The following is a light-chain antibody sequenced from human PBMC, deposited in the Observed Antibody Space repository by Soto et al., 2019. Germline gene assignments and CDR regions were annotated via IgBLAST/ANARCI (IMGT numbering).Light chain of an antibody. J-gene: IGKJ4*02. CDR2: GAS. V-gene: IGKV3-20*01. CDR1: QSVSSSY. CDR3: QPYNNWPLK. Sequence: EIVLTQSPGTLSLSPGERATLSCRASQSVSSSYLAWYQQKPGQAPRLLIYGASSRATGIPDRFSGSGSGTDFTLTISRLEPEDFAVYYCQPYNNWPLKFGGGTKV.